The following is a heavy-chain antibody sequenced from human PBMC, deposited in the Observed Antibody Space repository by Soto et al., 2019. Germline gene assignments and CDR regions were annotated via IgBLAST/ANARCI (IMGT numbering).Heavy chain of an antibody. D-gene: IGHD6-25*01. Sequence: GGSLRLSCAASGFTVSSNYMGWVRQAPGKGLEWVSVIYSGGSTYYADSVKGRFTISRHNSKNTLNLQMNSLRAEDTAVYYCARDKRRPCYGMDVWGQGTTVTVSS. CDR2: IYSGGST. CDR3: ARDKRRPCYGMDV. V-gene: IGHV3-53*04. CDR1: GFTVSSNY. J-gene: IGHJ6*02.